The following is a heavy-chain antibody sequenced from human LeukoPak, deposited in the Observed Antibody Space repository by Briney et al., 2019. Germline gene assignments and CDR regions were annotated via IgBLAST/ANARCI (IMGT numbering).Heavy chain of an antibody. V-gene: IGHV4-39*01. Sequence: SETLSLTCTVSGGSISSSSYYWGWIRQPPGKGLKWIGSIYYSGCTYYNPSLKSRVTISVDTSKNQFSLKLRSVTAADTAVYYCAGGVASSGYAKWGQGTLVTVSS. CDR2: IYYSGCT. J-gene: IGHJ4*02. D-gene: IGHD5-12*01. CDR3: AGGVASSGYAK. CDR1: GGSISSSSYY.